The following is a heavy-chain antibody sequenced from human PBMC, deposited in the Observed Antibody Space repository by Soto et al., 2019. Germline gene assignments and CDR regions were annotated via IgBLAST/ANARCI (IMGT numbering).Heavy chain of an antibody. CDR3: ARDPRGNWNANFDY. V-gene: IGHV3-74*01. CDR1: GFALGTSR. D-gene: IGHD1-1*01. J-gene: IGHJ4*02. CDR2: IDAGGTTA. Sequence: GGSLRLSCAASGFALGTSRMHWVRQAPGKGLVWVSHIDAGGTTANYADSVQGRFTISSDHAVNTVFLQMNSLRAEDTAVYYCARDPRGNWNANFDYWGQGTLVTVSS.